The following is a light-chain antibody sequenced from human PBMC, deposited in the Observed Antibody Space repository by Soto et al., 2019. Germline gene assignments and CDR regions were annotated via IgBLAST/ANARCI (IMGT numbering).Light chain of an antibody. Sequence: DIQMTQSPSSLSASVGDRVTITCRASQSISSYLNWYQQKPWKAPKLLIYAASSLQSGVPSRFRGSGSVTDFTLTISSLQPEDSAIYYCQQYFEWPPMTFGQGTKVDIK. J-gene: IGKJ1*01. CDR2: AAS. CDR3: QQYFEWPPMT. CDR1: QSISSY. V-gene: IGKV1-39*01.